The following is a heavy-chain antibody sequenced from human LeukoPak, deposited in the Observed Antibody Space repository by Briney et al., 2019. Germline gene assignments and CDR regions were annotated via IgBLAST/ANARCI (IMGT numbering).Heavy chain of an antibody. D-gene: IGHD3-10*01. CDR3: ARLGLHGSGTYYFFDY. J-gene: IGHJ4*02. CDR2: IDPNTGDT. V-gene: IGHV1-2*06. CDR1: GQSLTGYF. Sequence: SVKVSCKASGQSLTGYFIHWVRQAPGQGLEWVGRIDPNTGDTIYAQNFQGRVTVTSATSISTAYMELSRLTSDDTAVYFCARLGLHGSGTYYFFDYWGQGTLVTVSS.